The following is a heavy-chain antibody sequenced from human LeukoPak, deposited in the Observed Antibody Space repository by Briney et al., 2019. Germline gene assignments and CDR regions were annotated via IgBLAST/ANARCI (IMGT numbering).Heavy chain of an antibody. CDR3: ASTSYYYDSSGYYR. CDR1: GFTFSSYG. CDR2: IRYDGSNK. Sequence: GGSLRLSCAASGFTFSSYGMHWVRQAPGKGLEWVAFIRYDGSNKYYADSVKGRFTISRDNSKNTLYLQMNSLRAEDTAVYYCASTSYYYDSSGYYRWGQGTLVTVSS. V-gene: IGHV3-30*02. J-gene: IGHJ4*02. D-gene: IGHD3-22*01.